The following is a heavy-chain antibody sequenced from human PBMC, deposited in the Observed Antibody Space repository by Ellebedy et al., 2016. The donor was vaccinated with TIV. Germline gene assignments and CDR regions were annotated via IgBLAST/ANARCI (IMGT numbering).Heavy chain of an antibody. J-gene: IGHJ6*02. CDR2: GYQSGNT. CDR3: ASTEPDPNYYYGLDV. Sequence: SETLSLTXTVSSHSISSGYNWAYNWGWIRQSPGKGLEWIGSGYQSGNTYYNPSLKSRVTISVDTSKNQFSLKLSSMTAADTAVYYCASTEPDPNYYYGLDVWGQGTTVTVSS. CDR1: SHSISSGYN. V-gene: IGHV4-38-2*02.